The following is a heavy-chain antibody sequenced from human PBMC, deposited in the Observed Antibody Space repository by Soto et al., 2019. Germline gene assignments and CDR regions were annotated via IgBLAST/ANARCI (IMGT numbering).Heavy chain of an antibody. CDR2: IFYTGST. CDR3: ARVNRGAFDH. CDR1: GGSIHDYY. J-gene: IGHJ4*02. V-gene: IGHV4-59*01. Sequence: QVQLQESGPGLVKPSQTLSLTCTVSGGSIHDYYWVWIRQPPGKGLEWIGSIFYTGSTDYNPSLKSRVTLSLATSKNQFSLNRRSVTAAHTAVYFCARVNRGAFDHWGQGALVTVSS.